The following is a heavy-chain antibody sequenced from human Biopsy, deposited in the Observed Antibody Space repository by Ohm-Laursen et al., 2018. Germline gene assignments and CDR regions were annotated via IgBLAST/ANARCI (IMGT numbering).Heavy chain of an antibody. D-gene: IGHD3-3*01. J-gene: IGHJ3*02. CDR1: GYTLTAYG. Sequence: ASVKVSCKTSGYTLTAYGISWVRQAPGQGLKWMGWISTYNDDTNIAQKFQGRVSMTTDTSTRTAYMELRSLRSGDTAIYFCARDPGYDFWSGSDPFDIWGQGTLVTVS. CDR3: ARDPGYDFWSGSDPFDI. V-gene: IGHV1-18*04. CDR2: ISTYNDDT.